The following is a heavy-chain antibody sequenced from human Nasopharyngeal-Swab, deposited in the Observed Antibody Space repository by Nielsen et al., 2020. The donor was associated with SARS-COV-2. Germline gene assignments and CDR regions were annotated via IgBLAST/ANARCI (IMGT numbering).Heavy chain of an antibody. J-gene: IGHJ4*02. CDR3: AKPHLRYYDWLLFDY. V-gene: IGHV3-23*01. CDR1: AFTFSHYA. D-gene: IGHD3-9*01. Sequence: GESLKISCAGSAFTFSHYAMSWVRQAPGKGLEWVSAISGSGDNTYYADSVKGRFTISRDNPKNTLSLQMNSLRAEDTAVYYCAKPHLRYYDWLLFDYWGQGTLVTVSS. CDR2: ISGSGDNT.